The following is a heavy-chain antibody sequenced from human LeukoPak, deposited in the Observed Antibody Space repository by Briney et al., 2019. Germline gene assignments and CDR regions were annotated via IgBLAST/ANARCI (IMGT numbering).Heavy chain of an antibody. J-gene: IGHJ4*02. CDR2: IKPDSGST. Sequence: GASVKVSCKASGYTFTSHAISWVRQATGLGLEWMGWIKPDSGSTGHAQKFQGRVVFTSDNSIGTAYMELSSLRSEDTAVYYCARELSTSAPDYWGQGTLVTVSS. V-gene: IGHV1-8*03. D-gene: IGHD2-2*01. CDR1: GYTFTSHA. CDR3: ARELSTSAPDY.